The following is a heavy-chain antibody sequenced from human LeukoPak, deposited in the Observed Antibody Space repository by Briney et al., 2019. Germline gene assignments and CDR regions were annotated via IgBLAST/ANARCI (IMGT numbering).Heavy chain of an antibody. J-gene: IGHJ4*02. Sequence: ASVKVSCKASGYTFTGYYMHWVRQAPGQGLEWMGWINPNSGGTNYAQKFQGRVTMTRDTSISTAYMELSRLRSDDTAVYYCARVSATKWELYDYWGQGILVTVSS. CDR3: ARVSATKWELYDY. D-gene: IGHD1-26*01. CDR1: GYTFTGYY. V-gene: IGHV1-2*02. CDR2: INPNSGGT.